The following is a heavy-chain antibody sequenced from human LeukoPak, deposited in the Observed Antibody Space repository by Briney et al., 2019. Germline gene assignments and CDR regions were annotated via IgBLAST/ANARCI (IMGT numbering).Heavy chain of an antibody. D-gene: IGHD4-23*01. CDR3: ATSEGGGFFDY. CDR2: MHHTGST. Sequence: SSETLSLTCSVSGYSINSGYHWGWIRQPPGKGLEWIAIMHHTGSTHYNPSLQSRVTISIDTSKNHFSLKLRSVSAADTAIYYCATSEGGGFFDYWGQGTPVTVSS. CDR1: GYSINSGYH. V-gene: IGHV4-38-2*01. J-gene: IGHJ4*02.